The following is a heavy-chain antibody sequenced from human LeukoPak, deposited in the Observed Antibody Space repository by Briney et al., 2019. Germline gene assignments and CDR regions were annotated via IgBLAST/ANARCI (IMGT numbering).Heavy chain of an antibody. Sequence: GGSLRLSCAASGFTFSSYGMHWVRQAPGKGLEWVAVISYDGSNKYYADSVKGRFTISRDNSKNTLYLQMNSLRAEDTAVYYCAREGCYDFWSAFDYWGQGTLVTVSS. D-gene: IGHD3-3*01. V-gene: IGHV3-30*19. CDR2: ISYDGSNK. CDR1: GFTFSSYG. J-gene: IGHJ4*02. CDR3: AREGCYDFWSAFDY.